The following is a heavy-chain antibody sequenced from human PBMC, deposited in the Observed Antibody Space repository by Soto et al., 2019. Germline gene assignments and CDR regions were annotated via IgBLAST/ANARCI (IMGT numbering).Heavy chain of an antibody. CDR3: AHRRGGYSSSWYGPFDP. D-gene: IGHD6-13*01. V-gene: IGHV2-5*01. Sequence: SGPTLVNPTQTLTLTCTFSGFSLSTSGVGVGWIRQPPGKALEWLALIYWNDDKRYSPSLKSRLTITKDTSKNQVVLTMTNMDPVDTATYYCAHRRGGYSSSWYGPFDPWGLGTLVTVSS. J-gene: IGHJ5*02. CDR2: IYWNDDK. CDR1: GFSLSTSGVG.